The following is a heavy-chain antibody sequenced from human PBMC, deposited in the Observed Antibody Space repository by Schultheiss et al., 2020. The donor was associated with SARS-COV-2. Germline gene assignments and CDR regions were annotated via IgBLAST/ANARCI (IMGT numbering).Heavy chain of an antibody. J-gene: IGHJ4*02. D-gene: IGHD3-10*01. CDR1: GYSFTSYW. CDR2: IYPGDSDT. V-gene: IGHV5-51*01. CDR3: ASQNYYGSGSYKY. Sequence: GGSLRLSCKGSGYSFTSYWIGWVRQMPGKGLEWMGIIYPGDSDTRYSPSFQGQVTISADKSISTAYLQWSSLKASDTAMYYCASQNYYGSGSYKYWGQGTLVTVSS.